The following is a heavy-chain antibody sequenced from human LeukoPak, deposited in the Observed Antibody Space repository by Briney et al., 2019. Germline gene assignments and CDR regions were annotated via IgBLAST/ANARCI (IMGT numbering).Heavy chain of an antibody. CDR2: MNPNSGIT. D-gene: IGHD6-19*01. V-gene: IGHV1-8*01. J-gene: IGHJ4*02. CDR1: GYTFTSYD. Sequence: GASVKVSCKASGYTFTSYDINWVRQATGQGLEWMGWMNPNSGITGYAQKFQGRVTMTRNTSISTAYMELSSLRSEDTAVYYCASPGPPLGWYSVVYWGQGTLVTVSS. CDR3: ASPGPPLGWYSVVY.